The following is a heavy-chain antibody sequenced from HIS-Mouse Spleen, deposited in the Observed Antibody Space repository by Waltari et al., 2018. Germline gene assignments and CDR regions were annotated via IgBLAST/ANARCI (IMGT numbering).Heavy chain of an antibody. CDR2: IYYSGST. CDR3: ARQLRWLQLRFWFDP. D-gene: IGHD5-12*01. CDR1: GGSISSSSSY. J-gene: IGHJ5*02. V-gene: IGHV4-39*07. Sequence: QLQLQESGPGLVKPSETLSLTCTVSGGSISSSSSYWGRIRQPPGKGVEWIGSIYYSGSTYYNPSLKSRVTISVDTSKNQFSLKLSSVTAADTAVYYCARQLRWLQLRFWFDPWGQGTLVTVSS.